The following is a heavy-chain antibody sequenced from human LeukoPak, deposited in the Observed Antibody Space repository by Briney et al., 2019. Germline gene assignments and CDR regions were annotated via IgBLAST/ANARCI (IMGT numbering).Heavy chain of an antibody. V-gene: IGHV3-21*01. Sequence: GGSLRLTCAASGFDFSSYSMNWVRQAPGKGLEWVSSISSRSTYMSYADSVKGRFTISRDNAKSSLYLQMNSLRAEDTAVYYCAGGLGSYSPDYWGQGTLVTVSS. CDR3: AGGLGSYSPDY. CDR1: GFDFSSYS. D-gene: IGHD3-10*01. CDR2: ISSRSTYM. J-gene: IGHJ4*02.